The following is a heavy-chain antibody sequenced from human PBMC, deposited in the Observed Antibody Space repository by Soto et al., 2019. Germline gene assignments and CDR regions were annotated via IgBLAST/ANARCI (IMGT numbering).Heavy chain of an antibody. D-gene: IGHD1-26*01. J-gene: IGHJ4*02. V-gene: IGHV3-72*01. CDR1: GFTFSDHC. CDR3: ARFSGSYTRGLDY. CDR2: SRNKANSYST. Sequence: EVQLVEAGGGLVQPGGSLRLSCAASGFTFSDHCMDWVRQAAGKGLEWVGRSRNKANSYSTEYAASVKGRFTISRDESKNSLYLQMNSLKTEDTAVYYCARFSGSYTRGLDYWGQGTLVTVSS.